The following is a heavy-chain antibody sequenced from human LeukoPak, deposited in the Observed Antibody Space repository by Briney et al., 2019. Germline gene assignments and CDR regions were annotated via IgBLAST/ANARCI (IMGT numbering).Heavy chain of an antibody. CDR3: ARGTYDYDYYYMDV. V-gene: IGHV4-31*03. CDR1: GGSISSGGYY. D-gene: IGHD2-2*01. CDR2: IYCSGST. Sequence: SETLSLTCTVSGGSISSGGYYWSWIRQHPGKGLEWIGYIYCSGSTYYNPSLKSRVTISVDTSKNQFSLKLSSVTAADTAVYYCARGTYDYDYYYMDVWGKGTTVTVSS. J-gene: IGHJ6*03.